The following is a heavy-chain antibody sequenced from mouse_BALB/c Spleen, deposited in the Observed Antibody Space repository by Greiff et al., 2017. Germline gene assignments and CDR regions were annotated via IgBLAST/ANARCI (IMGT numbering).Heavy chain of an antibody. CDR1: GYTFTSYY. CDR3: TRSPMGAMDY. Sequence: QVQLKQSGAELVKPGASVKLSCKASGYTFTSYYMYWVKQRPGQGLEWIGEINPSNGGTNFNEKFKSKATLTVDKSSSTAYMQLSSLTSEDSAVYYCTRSPMGAMDYWGQGTSVTVSS. CDR2: INPSNGGT. J-gene: IGHJ4*01. D-gene: IGHD1-1*02. V-gene: IGHV1S81*02.